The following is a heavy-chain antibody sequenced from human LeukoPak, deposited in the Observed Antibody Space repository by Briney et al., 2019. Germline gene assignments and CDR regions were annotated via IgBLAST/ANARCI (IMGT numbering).Heavy chain of an antibody. Sequence: SETLSLTCTVSGGSISSSSYYWGWIRQPPGKGLEWIGSIYYSGSTYYNPSLKSRVTISVDTSKNQFSLKLSSVTAADTAVYYCARDPPYYYDFSPSQHWGQGTLVTVSS. V-gene: IGHV4-39*07. D-gene: IGHD3-22*01. CDR3: ARDPPYYYDFSPSQH. J-gene: IGHJ1*01. CDR2: IYYSGST. CDR1: GGSISSSSYY.